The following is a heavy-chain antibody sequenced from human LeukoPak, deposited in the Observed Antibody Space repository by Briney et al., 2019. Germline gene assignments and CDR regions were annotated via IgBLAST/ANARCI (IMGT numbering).Heavy chain of an antibody. CDR2: ISSSSSTI. J-gene: IGHJ4*02. CDR1: GFTFSSYS. Sequence: GGSLRLSCAASGFTFSSYSMNWVRQAPGKGLEWVSYISSSSSTIYYADSVKGRFTISRDNAKNSLYLQMNSLRAEDTAVYYCAKDLRYGSADYWGQGTLVTVSS. V-gene: IGHV3-48*01. D-gene: IGHD3-10*01. CDR3: AKDLRYGSADY.